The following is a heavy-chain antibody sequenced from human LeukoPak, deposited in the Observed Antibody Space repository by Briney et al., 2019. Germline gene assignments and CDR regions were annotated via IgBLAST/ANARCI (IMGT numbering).Heavy chain of an antibody. V-gene: IGHV3-30*02. CDR2: IRYDGSNK. CDR1: GFTFSSYG. J-gene: IGHJ4*02. CDR3: AKQRQRVKYSSSWNYDY. D-gene: IGHD6-13*01. Sequence: PGGSLGLSCAASGFTFSSYGMHWVRQAPGKGLEWVAFIRYDGSNKYYADSVKGRFTISRDNSKNTLYLQMNSLRAEDTAVYYCAKQRQRVKYSSSWNYDYWGQGTLVTVSS.